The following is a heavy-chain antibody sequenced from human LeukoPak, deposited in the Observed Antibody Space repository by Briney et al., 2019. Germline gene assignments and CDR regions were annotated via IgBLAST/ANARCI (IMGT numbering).Heavy chain of an antibody. J-gene: IGHJ4*02. Sequence: PGRSLRLSCAASGFTFSSYGMHWVRQAPGKGLEWVAVISYDGSNKYYADSVEGRFTISRDNSKNTLYLQMNSLRAEDTAVYYCARLLGFWSGYDYWGQGTLVTVSS. D-gene: IGHD3-3*01. V-gene: IGHV3-30*03. CDR3: ARLLGFWSGYDY. CDR2: ISYDGSNK. CDR1: GFTFSSYG.